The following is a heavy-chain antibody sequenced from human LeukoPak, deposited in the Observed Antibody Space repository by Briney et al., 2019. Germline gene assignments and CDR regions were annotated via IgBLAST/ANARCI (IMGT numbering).Heavy chain of an antibody. CDR2: INAGNGNT. CDR3: ARVFHGDYVFDY. J-gene: IGHJ4*02. Sequence: GASVKVSCKASGYTFTSYAMHWVRQAPGQRLEWMGWINAGNGNTKYSQKFQGRVTITRDTSASTAYMELSSLRSEDTAVYYCARVFHGDYVFDYWGQGTLVTVSS. D-gene: IGHD4-17*01. CDR1: GYTFTSYA. V-gene: IGHV1-3*01.